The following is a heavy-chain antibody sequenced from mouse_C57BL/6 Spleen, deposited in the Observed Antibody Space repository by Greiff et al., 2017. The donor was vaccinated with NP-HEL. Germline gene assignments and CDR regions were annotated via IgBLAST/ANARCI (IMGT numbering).Heavy chain of an antibody. CDR1: GFTFSGYY. CDR3: ASVGYALDY. J-gene: IGHJ2*01. V-gene: IGHV5-16*01. Sequence: EVHLVESEGGLVQPGSSMKLSCTASGFTFSGYYMAWVRQVPEKGLEWVANINYDGGSTYYLASLKSRFIISRDNAKNILYLQMSSLNSEDTATYYGASVGYALDYWGQGTTLTVSS. CDR2: INYDGGST. D-gene: IGHD2-2*01.